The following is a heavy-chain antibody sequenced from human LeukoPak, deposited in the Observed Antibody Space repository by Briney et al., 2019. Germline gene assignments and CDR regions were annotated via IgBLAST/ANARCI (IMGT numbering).Heavy chain of an antibody. D-gene: IGHD6-13*01. J-gene: IGHJ3*02. CDR1: GYTFTSYA. CDR3: ARRSEQEQQLVNAFDI. V-gene: IGHV7-4-1*02. CDR2: INTNTGNP. Sequence: GASVKVSCKASGYTFTSYAMNWVRQAPGQGLEWMGWINTNTGNPTYAQGFTGRFVFSLDTSVSTAYLQISSLKAEDTAVYYCARRSEQEQQLVNAFDIWGQGTMVTVSS.